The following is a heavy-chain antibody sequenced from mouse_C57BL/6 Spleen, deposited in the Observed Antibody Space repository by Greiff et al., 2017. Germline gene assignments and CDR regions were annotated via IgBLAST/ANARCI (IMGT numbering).Heavy chain of an antibody. CDR2: ISYDGSN. D-gene: IGHD1-1*01. Sequence: EVQLVESGPGLVKPSQSLSLTCSVTGYSITSGYYWNWIRQFPGNKLEWMGYISYDGSNNYNPSLKNRISITRDTSKNQFFLKLNSVTTEDTATYYCAREEDYYGSPYWYFDVWGTGTTVTVSS. J-gene: IGHJ1*03. CDR3: AREEDYYGSPYWYFDV. CDR1: GYSITSGYY. V-gene: IGHV3-6*01.